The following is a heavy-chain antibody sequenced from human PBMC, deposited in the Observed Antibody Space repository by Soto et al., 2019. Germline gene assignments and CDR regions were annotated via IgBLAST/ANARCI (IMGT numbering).Heavy chain of an antibody. CDR2: INHSGST. Sequence: SETMSLTCAVYGGSFSGYYWSWIRQPPGKGLEWIGEINHSGSTNYNPSLKSRVTISVDTSKNQFSLKLSSVTAADTAVYYCARAHYDSSGYYYYYYGMDVWGQGTTVTVSS. J-gene: IGHJ6*02. CDR3: ARAHYDSSGYYYYYYGMDV. CDR1: GGSFSGYY. V-gene: IGHV4-34*01. D-gene: IGHD3-22*01.